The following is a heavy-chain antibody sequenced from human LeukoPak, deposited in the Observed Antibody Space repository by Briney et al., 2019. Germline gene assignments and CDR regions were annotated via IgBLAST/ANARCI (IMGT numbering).Heavy chain of an antibody. CDR2: IYYSGST. CDR1: GGSISNYY. CDR3: ARARGGYCSSTSCLNNWFDP. V-gene: IGHV4-59*01. Sequence: SETLSLTCTVSGGSISNYYWSWIRQPPGKGVEWIGYIYYSGSTNYNPSLKSRVTISVDTSKNQFSLKLSSVTAADTAVYYCARARGGYCSSTSCLNNWFDPWGQGTLVTVSS. D-gene: IGHD2-2*01. J-gene: IGHJ5*02.